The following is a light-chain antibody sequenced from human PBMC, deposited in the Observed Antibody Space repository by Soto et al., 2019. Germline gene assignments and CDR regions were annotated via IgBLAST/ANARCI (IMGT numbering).Light chain of an antibody. J-gene: IGLJ1*01. CDR1: SSDVGGYDY. CDR3: SSYTSSSTLGV. CDR2: GVN. V-gene: IGLV2-8*01. Sequence: QSALTQPPSASGSPGQSVTISCTGTSSDVGGYDYVSWHQHHPGKAPKVIIYGVNKRPSGVPDRFSGSKSGNTASLTVSGLQAEDEADYYCSSYTSSSTLGVFGTGTKLTVL.